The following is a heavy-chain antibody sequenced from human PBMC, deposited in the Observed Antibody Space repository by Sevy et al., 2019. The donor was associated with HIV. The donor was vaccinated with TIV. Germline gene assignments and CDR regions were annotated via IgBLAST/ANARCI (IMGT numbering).Heavy chain of an antibody. V-gene: IGHV1-69*13. CDR3: ARGEGNGWYYFDY. J-gene: IGHJ4*02. Sequence: ASVKVSCKASGGIFRTQGISWVRQAPGQGLEWMGGIIPILGSVNYPQKFQGRVTITADESTQTAYMGLSSLRSEDTALYYCARGEGNGWYYFDYWGQETLVTVSS. D-gene: IGHD6-19*01. CDR1: GGIFRTQG. CDR2: IIPILGSV.